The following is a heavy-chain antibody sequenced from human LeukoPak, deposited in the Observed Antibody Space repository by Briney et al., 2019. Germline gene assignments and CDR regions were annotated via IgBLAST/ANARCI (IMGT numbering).Heavy chain of an antibody. CDR1: GFTFSSYA. J-gene: IGHJ4*02. D-gene: IGHD3-22*01. CDR3: AEYYYYDSSGFQQYYSDY. V-gene: IGHV3-23*01. CDR2: ISNSGGSR. Sequence: GGSLRLSCAASGFTFSSYAMSWVRQAPGKGLEWVSGISNSGGSRYYADSVKGRFTISRDNSKNTLYLQMNSLRAEDTAVYYCAEYYYYDSSGFQQYYSDYWGQGTLVTVSS.